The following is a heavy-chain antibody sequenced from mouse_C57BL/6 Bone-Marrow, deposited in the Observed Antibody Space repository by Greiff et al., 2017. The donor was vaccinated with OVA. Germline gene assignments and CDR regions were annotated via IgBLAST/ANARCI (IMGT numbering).Heavy chain of an antibody. J-gene: IGHJ4*01. CDR1: GYSFTDYN. D-gene: IGHD2-5*01. CDR3: ARSGSNYVRYAMDY. CDR2: INPNYGTT. V-gene: IGHV1-39*01. Sequence: EVKVVESGPELVKPGASVKISCKASGYSFTDYNMNWVKQSNGKSLEWIGVINPNYGTTSYNQKFKGKATLTVDQSSSTAYMQLNSLTSEDSAVYYCARSGSNYVRYAMDYWGQGTSVTVSS.